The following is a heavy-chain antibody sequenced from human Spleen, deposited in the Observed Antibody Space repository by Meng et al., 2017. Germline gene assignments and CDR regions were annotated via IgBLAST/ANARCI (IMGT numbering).Heavy chain of an antibody. V-gene: IGHV4-38-2*01. CDR3: ARFSDYYDSSGYYYFDY. CDR2: IYHSGST. Sequence: SETLSLTCAVSGYSISSGYYWGWIRQPPGKGLEWIGSIYHSGSTYYNPSLKSRVTISVDTSKNQFSLKLSSVTAADTAVYYCARFSDYYDSSGYYYFDYWGQGTLVTVSS. D-gene: IGHD3-22*01. J-gene: IGHJ4*02. CDR1: GYSISSGYY.